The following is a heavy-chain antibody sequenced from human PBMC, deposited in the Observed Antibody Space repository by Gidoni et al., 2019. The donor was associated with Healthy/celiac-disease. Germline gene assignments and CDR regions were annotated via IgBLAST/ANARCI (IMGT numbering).Heavy chain of an antibody. V-gene: IGHV3-23*01. CDR2: MSGSGGST. Sequence: EVQLLESGGGLLQPGGSLRLSCAASGFTFSSYAMSWVSQAPGKGREWVSAMSGSGGSTYYADSVKGRFTISRDNSKNTLYLQMNSLRAEDTAVYYCAKAPSPYDSSVVDYWGQGTLVTVSS. D-gene: IGHD3-22*01. CDR1: GFTFSSYA. CDR3: AKAPSPYDSSVVDY. J-gene: IGHJ4*02.